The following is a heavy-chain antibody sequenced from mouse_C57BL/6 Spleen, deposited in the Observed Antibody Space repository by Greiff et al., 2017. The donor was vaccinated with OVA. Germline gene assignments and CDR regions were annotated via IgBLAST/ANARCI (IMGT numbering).Heavy chain of an antibody. V-gene: IGHV1-85*01. CDR3: ARDEGPDVGYDGYYPD. CDR1: GYTFTSYD. D-gene: IGHD2-3*01. J-gene: IGHJ3*01. CDR2: IYPRDGST. Sequence: QVQLQQSGPELVKPGASVKLSCKASGYTFTSYDINWVKQRPGQGLEWIGWIYPRDGSTKYNETFKGKATFTGDTSSSTAYMELHRLTSEDSAVYFCARDEGPDVGYDGYYPDWGQGTLVTVSA.